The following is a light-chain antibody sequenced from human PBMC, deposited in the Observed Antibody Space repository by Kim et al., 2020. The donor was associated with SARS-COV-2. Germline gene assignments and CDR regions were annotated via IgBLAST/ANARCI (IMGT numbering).Light chain of an antibody. J-gene: IGKJ2*03. CDR1: QSISNY. V-gene: IGKV1-39*01. Sequence: SASVGDRVTITCRASQSISNYLNWYQQKPGKAPKVLIYAASSLESGVPSRFSGSGSGTDFTLTISSLQSEDFGTYYCQQSYSLPYSFGQGTKLEI. CDR3: QQSYSLPYS. CDR2: AAS.